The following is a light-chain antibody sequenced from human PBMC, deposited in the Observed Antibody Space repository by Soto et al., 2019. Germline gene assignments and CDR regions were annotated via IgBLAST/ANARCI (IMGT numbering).Light chain of an antibody. Sequence: QSVLTQPPSASGTPGQRVTISCSGTSSNIGSNYVYWYQQLPGTAPKLLICRNNQRPSGVPDRFSGSKSGTSASLAISGLRSEDEGDYYCAAWDDSLSAPWVFGGGTQLTVL. J-gene: IGLJ3*02. V-gene: IGLV1-47*01. CDR2: RNN. CDR3: AAWDDSLSAPWV. CDR1: SSNIGSNY.